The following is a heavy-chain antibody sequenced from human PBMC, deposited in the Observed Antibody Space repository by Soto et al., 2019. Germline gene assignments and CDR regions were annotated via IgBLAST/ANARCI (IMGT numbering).Heavy chain of an antibody. CDR2: INHSGST. Sequence: PSETLSLTCAVYGGSFSGYYWSWIRQPPGKGLEWIGEINHSGSTNYNPSLKSRVTISVDTSKNQFSLKLSSVTAADTAVYYCAREEVWGVIRFLYYYYGMDVWGQGTTVTVSS. CDR3: AREEVWGVIRFLYYYYGMDV. V-gene: IGHV4-34*01. CDR1: GGSFSGYY. D-gene: IGHD3-10*01. J-gene: IGHJ6*02.